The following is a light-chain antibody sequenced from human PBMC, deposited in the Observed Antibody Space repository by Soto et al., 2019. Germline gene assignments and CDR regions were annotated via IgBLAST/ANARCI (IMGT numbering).Light chain of an antibody. CDR1: QSISSW. J-gene: IGKJ1*01. CDR2: DAS. CDR3: QQYNSYPRT. Sequence: DIQMTQSPSTLSASVGDRVTITCRASQSISSWLAWYQQKPGKAAKLLIYDASSLESGVPSRFSGSGSGTEFTLTISSLQPADFATYYCQQYNSYPRTFGQGTKVEIK. V-gene: IGKV1-5*01.